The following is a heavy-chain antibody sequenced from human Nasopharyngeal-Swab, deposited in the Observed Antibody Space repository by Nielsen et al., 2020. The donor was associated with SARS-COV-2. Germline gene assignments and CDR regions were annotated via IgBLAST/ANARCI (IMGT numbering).Heavy chain of an antibody. CDR3: ARHEDCSGGSCYSGSWFDP. CDR2: TYYRSKWYN. V-gene: IGHV6-1*01. Sequence: SQTLSLTCAISGDRVSSNSAAWNWIRQSPSRGLEWLGRTYYRSKWYNDYAISVKSRITINPDTSKNQFSLQLNSVTPEDTAVYYCARHEDCSGGSCYSGSWFDPWGQGTLVTVSS. D-gene: IGHD2-15*01. CDR1: GDRVSSNSAA. J-gene: IGHJ5*02.